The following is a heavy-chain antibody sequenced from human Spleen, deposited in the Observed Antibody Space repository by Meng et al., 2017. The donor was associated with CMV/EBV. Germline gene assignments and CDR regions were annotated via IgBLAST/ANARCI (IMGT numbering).Heavy chain of an antibody. D-gene: IGHD3-3*01. CDR3: ATITLANFWSGYALDY. CDR2: ISGSGGST. V-gene: IGHV3-23*01. Sequence: SVFIFRSYAMRCVRPAPGRGLAWVSAISGSGGSTYYAHSVKGRFTISRDNSKNTLYLQMNSLRAEDTAVYYCATITLANFWSGYALDYWGQGTLVTVSS. CDR1: VFIFRSYA. J-gene: IGHJ4*02.